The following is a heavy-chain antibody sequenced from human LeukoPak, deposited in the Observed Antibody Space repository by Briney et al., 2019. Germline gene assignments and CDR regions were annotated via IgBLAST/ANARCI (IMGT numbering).Heavy chain of an antibody. V-gene: IGHV1-69*13. D-gene: IGHD5-18*01. CDR1: GGTFTSYA. Sequence: ASVKVSCKASGGTFTSYAISWVRQAPGQGLEWMGGIIPIFGTANYAQKFQGRVTITADESTSTAYMELSSLRSEDTAVYDCATGRDTAMANFDYWGQGTLVTVSS. CDR2: IIPIFGTA. J-gene: IGHJ4*02. CDR3: ATGRDTAMANFDY.